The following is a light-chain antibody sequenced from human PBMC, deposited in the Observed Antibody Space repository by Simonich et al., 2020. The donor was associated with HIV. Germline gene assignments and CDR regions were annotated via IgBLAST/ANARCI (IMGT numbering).Light chain of an antibody. V-gene: IGKV1-39*01. Sequence: DIQMTQSPSSLSASVGDRVTITCRASQSISSYLNWYQQKPGKAPKLLIYAASSLQSGVPSRFSGSGSGTDFTLTISSLQAEDVAVYYCQQYYTLPPYTFGQGTKLEIK. J-gene: IGKJ2*01. CDR2: AAS. CDR3: QQYYTLPPYT. CDR1: QSISSY.